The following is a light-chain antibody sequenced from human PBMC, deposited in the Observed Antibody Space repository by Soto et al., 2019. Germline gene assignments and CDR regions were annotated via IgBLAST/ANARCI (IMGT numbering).Light chain of an antibody. CDR1: QSISTY. CDR3: QQTYSYPRVT. J-gene: IGKJ5*01. CDR2: AAS. V-gene: IGKV1-39*01. Sequence: DIQMTQSPSSLSASVGDRVTITCRASQSISTYLNWYQQKPGKAPKVLIYAASSLQSGVPSRFSGSGSGTDFTLTISSLQPEDFATYYCQQTYSYPRVTFGQGTRLEIK.